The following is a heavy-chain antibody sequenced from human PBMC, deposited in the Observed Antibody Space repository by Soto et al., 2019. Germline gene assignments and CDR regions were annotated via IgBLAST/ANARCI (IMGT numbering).Heavy chain of an antibody. J-gene: IGHJ3*02. Sequence: GGSLRLSCAASGFTFSNYGMHWVRQAPGKGLEWVALIWFDGSDKYYADSVKGRFTMSRDNSKDTVYLQMNSLRAEDTAMYYCARLYCSSPSCYSVGAFEIRGQGTMVTVSS. V-gene: IGHV3-33*01. CDR2: IWFDGSDK. CDR3: ARLYCSSPSCYSVGAFEI. D-gene: IGHD2-2*01. CDR1: GFTFSNYG.